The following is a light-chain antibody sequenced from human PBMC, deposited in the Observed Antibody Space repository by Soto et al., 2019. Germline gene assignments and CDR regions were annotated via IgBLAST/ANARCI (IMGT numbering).Light chain of an antibody. V-gene: IGLV1-47*01. CDR2: RNN. J-gene: IGLJ3*02. CDR3: AAWDDSLSGRRV. CDR1: SSNIGSNY. Sequence: QSVLTQPPSASGTPGQRVTISCSGSSSNIGSNYVYWYQQLPGTAPKLLIYRNNQRPSWVPDRFSGSKSGTSASLAISGLRSEDEADYYCAAWDDSLSGRRVFGGGTQLTVL.